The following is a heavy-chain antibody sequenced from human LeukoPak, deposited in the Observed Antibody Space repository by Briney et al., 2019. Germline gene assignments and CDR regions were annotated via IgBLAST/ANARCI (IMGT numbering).Heavy chain of an antibody. CDR2: INHSGST. V-gene: IGHV4-34*01. D-gene: IGHD2-21*02. CDR1: GGSFSGYY. Sequence: SETLSLTCADYGGSFSGYYWSWIRQPPGKGLEWIGEINHSGSTNYNPSLKSRVTISVDTSKNQFSLKLSSVTAADTAVYYCARGGVTPYFDYWGQGTLVTVSS. CDR3: ARGGVTPYFDY. J-gene: IGHJ4*02.